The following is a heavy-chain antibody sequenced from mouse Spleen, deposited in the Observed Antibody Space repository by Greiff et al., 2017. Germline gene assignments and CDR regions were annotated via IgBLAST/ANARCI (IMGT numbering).Heavy chain of an antibody. V-gene: IGHV3-6*01. CDR3: ARESGDWYFDV. Sequence: EVKVEESGPGLVKPSQSLSLTCSVTGYSITSGYYWNWIRQFPGNKLEWMGYISYDGSNNYNPSLKNRISITRDTSKNQFFLKLNSVTTEDTATYYCARESGDWYFDVWGAGTTVTVSS. J-gene: IGHJ1*01. CDR2: ISYDGSN. CDR1: GYSITSGYY.